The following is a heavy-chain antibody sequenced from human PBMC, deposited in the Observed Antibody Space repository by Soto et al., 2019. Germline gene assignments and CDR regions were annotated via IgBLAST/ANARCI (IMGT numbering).Heavy chain of an antibody. CDR2: IYYSGST. CDR1: GGSISSYY. D-gene: IGHD3-10*01. Sequence: SETLSLTCTVSGGSISSYYWSWIRQPPGKGLEWIGYIYYSGSTNYNPSLKSRVTISVDTSKNQFSLKLSSVTAADTAVYYCARTTMVRGVIGGSPYYYYYYMDVWGKGTTVTVS. V-gene: IGHV4-59*01. CDR3: ARTTMVRGVIGGSPYYYYYYMDV. J-gene: IGHJ6*03.